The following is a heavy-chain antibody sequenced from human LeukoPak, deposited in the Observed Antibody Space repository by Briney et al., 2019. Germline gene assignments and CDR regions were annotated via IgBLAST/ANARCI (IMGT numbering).Heavy chain of an antibody. V-gene: IGHV3-23*01. CDR2: ISGSSGHT. CDR1: GLTFSSYA. Sequence: PGGSPRLSCAASGLTFSSYAMSWVRQAPGKGLEWVSAISGSSGHTYYADSVEGRFTISRDNSKNTLYLQMNSLRAEDTAVYYCAKVGFSEMEWLLYSDHWGQGTLVTVSS. CDR3: AKVGFSEMEWLLYSDH. D-gene: IGHD3-3*01. J-gene: IGHJ4*02.